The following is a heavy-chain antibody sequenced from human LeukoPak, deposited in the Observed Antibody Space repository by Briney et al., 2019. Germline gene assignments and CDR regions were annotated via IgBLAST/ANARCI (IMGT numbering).Heavy chain of an antibody. V-gene: IGHV4-39*01. D-gene: IGHD5-18*01. J-gene: IGHJ4*02. CDR2: IYYSGST. Sequence: SETLSLTCTVSGGSISSSFYYWGWIRQPPGKGLEWIGSIYYSGSTYYNPSLKSRVTISVDTSKNQFSLKLSSVTAADTAVYYCARDSPLFDYWGQGTLVTVSS. CDR1: GGSISSSFYY. CDR3: ARDSPLFDY.